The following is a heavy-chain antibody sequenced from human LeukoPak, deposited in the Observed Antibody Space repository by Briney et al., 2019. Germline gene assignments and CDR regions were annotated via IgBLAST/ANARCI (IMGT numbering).Heavy chain of an antibody. CDR1: GFTFSSYA. CDR3: ATFSGAHHKTFDS. V-gene: IGHV3-30*04. Sequence: PGGSLRLSCAASGFTFSSYAIHWVRQAPGKGLEWVALISYDGSNKYYADSVKGRFTISRDKSKNTLYLQMNTLRAEDTAIYYCATFSGAHHKTFDSWGQGTLVTVSS. D-gene: IGHD1-14*01. J-gene: IGHJ4*02. CDR2: ISYDGSNK.